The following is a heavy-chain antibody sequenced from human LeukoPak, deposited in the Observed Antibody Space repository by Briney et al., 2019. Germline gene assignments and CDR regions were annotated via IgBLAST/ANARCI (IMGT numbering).Heavy chain of an antibody. V-gene: IGHV4-4*07. D-gene: IGHD6-19*01. CDR1: GGSNSSYY. J-gene: IGHJ4*02. Sequence: PSETLSLTCTVSGGSNSSYYWSWIRQPAGKGLEWIGRIYTSGSTNYNPSLKSRVTMSVDTSKNQFSLKLSSVIAADRAVYYCARVGWLVGFDYWGQGTLVTVSS. CDR3: ARVGWLVGFDY. CDR2: IYTSGST.